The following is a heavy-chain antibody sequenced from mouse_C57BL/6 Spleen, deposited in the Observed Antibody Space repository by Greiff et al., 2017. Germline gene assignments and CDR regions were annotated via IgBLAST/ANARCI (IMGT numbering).Heavy chain of an antibody. J-gene: IGHJ4*01. D-gene: IGHD2-1*01. CDR2: ISNLAYSI. CDR1: GFTFSDYG. Sequence: EVQRVESGGGLVQPGGSLKLSCAASGFTFSDYGMAWVRQAPRKGPEWVAFISNLAYSIYYADTVTGRFTISRENAKNTLYLEMSSLRSEDTAMYYCARLNGNYFYAMDYWGQGTSVTVSS. V-gene: IGHV5-15*01. CDR3: ARLNGNYFYAMDY.